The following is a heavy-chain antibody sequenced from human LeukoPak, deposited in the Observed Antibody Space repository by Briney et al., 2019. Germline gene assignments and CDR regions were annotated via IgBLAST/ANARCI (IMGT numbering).Heavy chain of an antibody. CDR1: GFTFSDYY. CDR2: ISVGSNNM. CDR3: VRDDTVTGHFDY. V-gene: IGHV3-11*04. D-gene: IGHD4-11*01. J-gene: IGHJ4*02. Sequence: GGSLRLSCAASGFTFSDYYMSWIRQAPGKGLEWVSYISVGSNNMFYADSVKGRFTISRDNADNSLYLQMNTLRAEDTAVYYCVRDDTVTGHFDYWGQGTLVTVSS.